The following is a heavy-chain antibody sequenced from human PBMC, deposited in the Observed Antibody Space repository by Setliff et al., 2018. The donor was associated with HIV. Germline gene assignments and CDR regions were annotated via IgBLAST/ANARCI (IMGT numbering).Heavy chain of an antibody. Sequence: GGSLRLSCVASGFTFSSYWMHWVRQAPGRGLMWISRLNTDGSSIDYADSVKGRFTISRDNAKNTLYLQMNSLRAEDTAVYFCTKGAVPAAIGGYYFDSWGQGTLVTVSS. D-gene: IGHD2-2*01. CDR1: GFTFSSYW. CDR2: LNTDGSSI. J-gene: IGHJ4*02. CDR3: TKGAVPAAIGGYYFDS. V-gene: IGHV3-74*01.